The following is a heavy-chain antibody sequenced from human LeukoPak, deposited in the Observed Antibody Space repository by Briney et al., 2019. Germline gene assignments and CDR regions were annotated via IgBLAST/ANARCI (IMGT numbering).Heavy chain of an antibody. D-gene: IGHD3-22*01. J-gene: IGHJ4*02. Sequence: GVSLRLSCAASGFTFSSYAMSWVRQAPGKGLECVSAISGSGGSTYYADSVKGRFTISRDNSKNTLYLQMNSLRAEDTAVYYCAKSSRPRYYYDSSGYYKGFDYWGQGTLVTVSS. CDR1: GFTFSSYA. V-gene: IGHV3-23*01. CDR2: ISGSGGST. CDR3: AKSSRPRYYYDSSGYYKGFDY.